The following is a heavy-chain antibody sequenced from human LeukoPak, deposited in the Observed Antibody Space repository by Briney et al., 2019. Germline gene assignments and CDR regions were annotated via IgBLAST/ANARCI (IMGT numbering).Heavy chain of an antibody. CDR3: AKDDRWLQFCC. CDR2: ISGSGGRT. D-gene: IGHD5-24*01. V-gene: IGHV3-23*01. CDR1: GFTSSSYA. Sequence: GGSLRLSCATSGFTSSSYAMSWVRQAPGKGLEWVSGISGSGGRTYYADSVKGRFTISRDNSKNTLYLQMNSLRAEDTAVYYCAKDDRWLQFCCWGQGTLVTVSA. J-gene: IGHJ4*02.